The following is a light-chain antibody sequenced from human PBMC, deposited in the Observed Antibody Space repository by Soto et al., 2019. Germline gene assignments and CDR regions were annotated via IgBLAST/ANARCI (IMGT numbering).Light chain of an antibody. CDR2: DAS. Sequence: EIVLTQSPATLSLSPGERATLSCRASQSVSSYLAWYQQKPGQAPSRLLYDASNKATGIPARFSGSGSGTDFTLTISSLEPEDFAVYYCQQRSNWPPLTFGGGTKVEIK. J-gene: IGKJ4*01. V-gene: IGKV3-11*01. CDR3: QQRSNWPPLT. CDR1: QSVSSY.